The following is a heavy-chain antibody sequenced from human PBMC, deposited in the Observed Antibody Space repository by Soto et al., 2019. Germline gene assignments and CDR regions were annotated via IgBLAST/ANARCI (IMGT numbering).Heavy chain of an antibody. V-gene: IGHV1-69*01. CDR2: IVPIIGAA. Sequence: QVQLVQSGAEVKKPGSSVKVSCKASGGTFSSYAISWVRQAPGPGLEWMGGIVPIIGAAQYAEKFRARVNNIANEFTSTAYMELSSLRSDVTAVDVCARGKPREIRLEGNIVVPNSDAFEIRDLWTMVTVSS. CDR3: ARGKPREIRLEGNIVVPNSDAFEI. D-gene: IGHD3-16*02. J-gene: IGHJ3*02. CDR1: GGTFSSYA.